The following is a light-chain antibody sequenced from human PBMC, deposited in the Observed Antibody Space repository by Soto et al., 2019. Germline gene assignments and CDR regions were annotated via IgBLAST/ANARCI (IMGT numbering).Light chain of an antibody. CDR3: SSYTSTSPPFL. J-gene: IGLJ1*01. CDR1: SSDIGDCNF. Sequence: QSALTQPASVSGSPAQSITISCTGSSSDIGDCNFVSWYQQHPGKAPKLMIYGVSLRPSGVSDRFSGSKSGNTASLTISGLQAEDEADYYCSSYTSTSPPFLFGTGTKVTVL. V-gene: IGLV2-14*01. CDR2: GVS.